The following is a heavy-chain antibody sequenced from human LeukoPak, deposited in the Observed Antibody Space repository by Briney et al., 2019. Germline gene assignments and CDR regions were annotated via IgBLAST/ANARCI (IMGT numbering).Heavy chain of an antibody. J-gene: IGHJ4*02. V-gene: IGHV5-51*01. D-gene: IGHD2-21*02. Sequence: GESLKISCKGSGYSFSNYWIGWVRQMPGKGLEWMGIIYPGDSNTRYSPSFQGQVTISADRSISTAYHQWSSLKASDTAIYYCARQPLVRDCGGDCEFDYWGQGTLVSVSS. CDR2: IYPGDSNT. CDR1: GYSFSNYW. CDR3: ARQPLVRDCGGDCEFDY.